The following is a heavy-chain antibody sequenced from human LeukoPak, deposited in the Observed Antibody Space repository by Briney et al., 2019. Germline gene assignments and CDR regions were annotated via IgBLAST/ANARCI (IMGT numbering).Heavy chain of an antibody. CDR1: GFTFSSYA. D-gene: IGHD3-10*01. J-gene: IGHJ4*02. V-gene: IGHV3-23*01. CDR3: AKVWVYYFGSGSYYDY. Sequence: GRSLRLSCAASGFTFSSYAMHWVRQAPGKGLEWVAGFSGDGGSPHYAESVKGRFTISRDNSKNTLYLQMTSLRVEDTAKYYCAKVWVYYFGSGSYYDYWGQGTMVTVSS. CDR2: FSGDGGSP.